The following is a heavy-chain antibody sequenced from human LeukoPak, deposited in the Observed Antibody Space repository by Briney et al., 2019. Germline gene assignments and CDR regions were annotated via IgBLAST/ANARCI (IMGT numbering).Heavy chain of an antibody. Sequence: SQTLSLTCTVSGGSISSGDYYWSWLRQPPGKGLEWIGYIYYSGSTYYNPSLKSRVTISVDTSKNQFSLKLSSVTAADTAVYYCARGMDYGDYAYWGQGTLVTVSS. CDR2: IYYSGST. CDR3: ARGMDYGDYAY. CDR1: GGSISSGDYY. D-gene: IGHD4-17*01. V-gene: IGHV4-30-4*01. J-gene: IGHJ4*02.